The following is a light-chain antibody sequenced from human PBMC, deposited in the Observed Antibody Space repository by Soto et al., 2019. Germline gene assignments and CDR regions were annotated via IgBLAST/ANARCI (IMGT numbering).Light chain of an antibody. Sequence: QSVLTQPASVSGSPGQSITISCTGTSGDVGAYNYVSWYQQHPGRAPRLMIYDVSARPSGVSYRFSGSKSGNTASLTISGLQADDEADYYCSSCITGSTLHVVFCGGTQLTVL. CDR3: SSCITGSTLHVV. J-gene: IGLJ2*01. CDR1: SGDVGAYNY. V-gene: IGLV2-14*03. CDR2: DVS.